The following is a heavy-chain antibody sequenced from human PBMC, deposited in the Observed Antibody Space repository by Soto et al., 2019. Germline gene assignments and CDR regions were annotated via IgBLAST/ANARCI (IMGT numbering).Heavy chain of an antibody. CDR3: ARGYSSSWYLDYFDY. Sequence: GASVKVSCKASGYTFTGYYMHRVRQAPGQGLEWMGWINPNSGGTNYAQKFQGRVTMTRDTSISTAYMELSRLRSEDTAVYYCARGYSSSWYLDYFDYWGQGTLVTVSS. J-gene: IGHJ4*02. CDR2: INPNSGGT. V-gene: IGHV1-2*02. D-gene: IGHD6-13*01. CDR1: GYTFTGYY.